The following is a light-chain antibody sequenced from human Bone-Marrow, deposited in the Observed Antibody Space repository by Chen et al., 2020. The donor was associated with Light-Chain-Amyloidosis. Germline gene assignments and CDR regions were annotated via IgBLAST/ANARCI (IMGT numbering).Light chain of an antibody. V-gene: IGLV2-14*01. CDR1: SSDVGGYNY. Sequence: HSAPTQPASVSGSPGPTITISCTGTSSDVGGYNYVSWYQQHPGKAPKLMIYDVSNRPSGVSNRFSGSKSGNTASLTISGLQAEDEADYYCSSYTSSSTYVFGTGTKVTVL. J-gene: IGLJ1*01. CDR2: DVS. CDR3: SSYTSSSTYV.